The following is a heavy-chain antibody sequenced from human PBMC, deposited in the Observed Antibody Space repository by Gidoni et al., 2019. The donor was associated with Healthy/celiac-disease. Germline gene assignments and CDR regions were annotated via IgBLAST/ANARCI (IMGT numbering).Heavy chain of an antibody. Sequence: QVQLVESGGGVVQPGRSLRLSCAASGFTFSSYGMHWVRQAPGKGLEWVAVIWYDGSNKYYADSVKGRFTISRDNSKNTLYLQMNSLRAEDTAVYYCAREGSLRTGDFNYYGMDVWGQGTTVTVSS. V-gene: IGHV3-33*01. J-gene: IGHJ6*02. CDR2: IWYDGSNK. CDR1: GFTFSSYG. CDR3: AREGSLRTGDFNYYGMDV. D-gene: IGHD7-27*01.